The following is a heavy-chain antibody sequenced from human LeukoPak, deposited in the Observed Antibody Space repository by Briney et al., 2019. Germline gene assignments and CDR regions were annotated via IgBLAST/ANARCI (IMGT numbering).Heavy chain of an antibody. J-gene: IGHJ5*02. V-gene: IGHV3-7*03. Sequence: GGSPRLSCAASGFTFSSYWMSWVRQAPGKGLEWVANIKQDGSEKYYVDSVKGRFTISRDNAKNSLYLQMNSLRAEDTAVYYCARDFDTAMVISRMYNWFDLWGQGTLVTVSS. CDR2: IKQDGSEK. CDR3: ARDFDTAMVISRMYNWFDL. D-gene: IGHD5-18*01. CDR1: GFTFSSYW.